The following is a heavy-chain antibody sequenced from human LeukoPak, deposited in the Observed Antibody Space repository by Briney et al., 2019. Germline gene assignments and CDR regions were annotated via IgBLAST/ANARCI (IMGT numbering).Heavy chain of an antibody. J-gene: IGHJ4*02. CDR3: TILGYTYGRFDY. Sequence: GGSLRLSCAASGFTFSDAWMSWVRQAPGKGLEWVGRIKSKTDSGTTDYAAPVKGRITISRDDSKNTLYLQMNSLKTEDTAVYYCTILGYTYGRFDYWGQGTLVTVSS. CDR2: IKSKTDSGTT. V-gene: IGHV3-15*01. D-gene: IGHD5-18*01. CDR1: GFTFSDAW.